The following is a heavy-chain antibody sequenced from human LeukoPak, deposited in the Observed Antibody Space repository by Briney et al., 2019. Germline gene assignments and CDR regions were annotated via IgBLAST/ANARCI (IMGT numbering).Heavy chain of an antibody. D-gene: IGHD4-17*01. CDR2: ISESGGST. Sequence: GGTLRLSCAASGFTFSSYGMSWVRQAPGKGLEWVSAISESGGSTYYADSVKGRFTISRDNSKNTLYLQMNSLRAEDTAVYYCAKGLGYGDYSPPGPWGQGTLVTVSS. J-gene: IGHJ5*02. V-gene: IGHV3-23*01. CDR1: GFTFSSYG. CDR3: AKGLGYGDYSPPGP.